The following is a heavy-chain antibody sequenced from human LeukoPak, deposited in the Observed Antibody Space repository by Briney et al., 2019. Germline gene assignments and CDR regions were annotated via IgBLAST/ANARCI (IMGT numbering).Heavy chain of an antibody. D-gene: IGHD2-2*01. J-gene: IGHJ2*01. CDR1: GGSISSYY. Sequence: PETLSLTCTVSGGSISSYYWSWIRQPAGKGLEWIGRIYSSGSTNYNPSLKSRVTMSVDTSKNQFSLKLSSVTAADTAVYYCARGQYHLLYWYFDLWGRGILVTVSS. V-gene: IGHV4-4*07. CDR2: IYSSGST. CDR3: ARGQYHLLYWYFDL.